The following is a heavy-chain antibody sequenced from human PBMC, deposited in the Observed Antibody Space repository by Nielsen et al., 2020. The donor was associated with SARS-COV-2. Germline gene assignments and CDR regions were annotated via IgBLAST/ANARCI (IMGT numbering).Heavy chain of an antibody. D-gene: IGHD3-22*01. V-gene: IGHV3-23*01. CDR2: ISGSGGST. J-gene: IGHJ4*02. Sequence: GSLRLSCAASGFTFSSYAMSWVRQAPGKGLEWVSAISGSGGSTYYADSVKGRFTISRDNSKNTLYLQMNSLRAEDTAVYYCAKEGGYYDSSGYYYAPDYWGQGTLVTVSS. CDR1: GFTFSSYA. CDR3: AKEGGYYDSSGYYYAPDY.